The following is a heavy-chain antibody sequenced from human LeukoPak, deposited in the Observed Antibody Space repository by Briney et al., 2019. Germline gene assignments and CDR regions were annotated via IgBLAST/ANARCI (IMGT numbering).Heavy chain of an antibody. CDR1: GYTFTAYY. D-gene: IGHD6-19*01. CDR2: ITPNSGAP. Sequence: GASVKVSFKASGYTFTAYYIHWVRQAPGQGLEWVAWITPNSGAPNYAQNFQGRVTVTSDTSISTTYMELSSLRSDDTAVYYCARVSQSGWSNYYFDCWRQGTLVTVSS. V-gene: IGHV1-2*02. CDR3: ARVSQSGWSNYYFDC. J-gene: IGHJ4*02.